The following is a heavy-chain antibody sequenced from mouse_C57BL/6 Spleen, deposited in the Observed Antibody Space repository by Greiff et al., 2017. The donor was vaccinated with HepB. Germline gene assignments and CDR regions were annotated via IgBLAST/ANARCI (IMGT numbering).Heavy chain of an antibody. J-gene: IGHJ2*01. CDR1: GYTFTDYE. CDR3: TRSGTYDPYFDY. CDR2: IDPETGGT. Sequence: VQLQESGAELVRPGASVTLSCKASGYTFTDYEMHWVKQTPVHGLEWIGAIDPETGGTAYNQKFKGKAILTADKSSSTAYMELRSLTSEDSAVYYCTRSGTYDPYFDYWGQGTTLTVSS. V-gene: IGHV1-15*01. D-gene: IGHD2-3*01.